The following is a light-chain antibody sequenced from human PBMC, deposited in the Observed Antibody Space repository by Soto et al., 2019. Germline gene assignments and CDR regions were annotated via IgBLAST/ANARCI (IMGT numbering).Light chain of an antibody. Sequence: DIQMTQSLATLSASAGDRVPITCRASETISSWLAWYQQKPGKAPQVLIFAASSLQSGVPSRFSGSGSGTEFTLTISSLQPDDFATYHCQQYNTNSTWTFGQGTKVDIK. CDR2: AAS. J-gene: IGKJ1*01. CDR3: QQYNTNSTWT. CDR1: ETISSW. V-gene: IGKV1-5*03.